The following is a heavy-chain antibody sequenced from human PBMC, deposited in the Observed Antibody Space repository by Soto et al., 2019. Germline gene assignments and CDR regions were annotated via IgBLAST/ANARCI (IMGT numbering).Heavy chain of an antibody. J-gene: IGHJ5*02. CDR2: IHQSGSP. CDR1: NFSLSKEYY. CDR3: ARVGPWVPYYYDSSPYTFENWFDP. Sequence: SETLSLTCAVSNFSLSKEYYWGWIRQPPGKGLEWIGSIHQSGSPYYNPSLKSRLTISIDKSKKQFSLRLSSVTAADTAVYYCARVGPWVPYYYDSSPYTFENWFDPWGQGTLVTVSS. V-gene: IGHV4-38-2*01. D-gene: IGHD3-22*01.